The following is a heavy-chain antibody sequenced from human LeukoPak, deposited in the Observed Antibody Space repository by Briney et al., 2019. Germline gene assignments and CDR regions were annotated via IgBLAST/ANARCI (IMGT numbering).Heavy chain of an antibody. Sequence: GASLRLSCAASGYTFTSYTVNWVRQAPGQGLEWISCINTNTGNPAYAHSVTGRFVFSLDTSVTTTYLQVNSLRAADSAMYYCKRGNDTSGYFTYWGQGTRVRVLS. J-gene: IGHJ4*02. V-gene: IGHV7-4-1*02. CDR1: GYTFTSYT. CDR2: INTNTGNP. CDR3: KRGNDTSGYFTY. D-gene: IGHD3-22*01.